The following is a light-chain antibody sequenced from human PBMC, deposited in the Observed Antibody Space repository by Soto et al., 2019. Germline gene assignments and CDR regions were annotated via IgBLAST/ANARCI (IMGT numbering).Light chain of an antibody. CDR1: QSVSSY. CDR3: QQRSNWPPIT. J-gene: IGKJ5*01. CDR2: DAS. Sequence: TQSRATLSLSPGERATLSCRASQSVSSYLAWYQQKPGQAPRLLIYDASNRATGIPARFSGSGSGTTFTLTISSLEPEDFAVYSCQQRSNWPPITFGPGTRLEIK. V-gene: IGKV3-11*01.